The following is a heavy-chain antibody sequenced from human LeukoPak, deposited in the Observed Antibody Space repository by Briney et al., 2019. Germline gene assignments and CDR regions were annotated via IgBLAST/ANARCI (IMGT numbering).Heavy chain of an antibody. CDR2: INPNSSGT. CDR3: ARADRLHGGPYLIGP. V-gene: IGHV1-2*02. D-gene: IGHD2-21*01. Sequence: ASVKVSCKTSGYSFTDYYMHWVRQAPGQGLEWMGWINPNSSGTSSAQKFQGRVTMTRDTSITTVYMEVNWLTSDDTAIYYCARADRLHGGPYLIGPWGQGTLVTVSS. CDR1: GYSFTDYY. J-gene: IGHJ5*02.